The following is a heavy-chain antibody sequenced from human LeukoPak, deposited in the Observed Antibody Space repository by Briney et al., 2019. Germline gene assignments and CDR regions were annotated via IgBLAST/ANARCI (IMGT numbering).Heavy chain of an antibody. D-gene: IGHD5-12*01. CDR1: GFTFNSYA. Sequence: GGSLRLSCASSGFTFNSYAIHWVRQAPGKGLEWVAVISYDGSNKYYADSVKGRFTISRDNSKNTLYLQLNSLRPEDTAVYYCARDQLAYSGYDTLFDYWGQGTLVTVSS. J-gene: IGHJ4*02. CDR3: ARDQLAYSGYDTLFDY. V-gene: IGHV3-30*04. CDR2: ISYDGSNK.